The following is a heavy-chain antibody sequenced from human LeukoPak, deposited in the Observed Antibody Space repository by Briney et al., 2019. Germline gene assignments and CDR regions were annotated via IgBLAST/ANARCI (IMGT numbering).Heavy chain of an antibody. CDR2: ISRSSGSSI. CDR3: AREYPPRYYYDSSGYLDY. Sequence: PGGSLRLSCAVSGFTFSSYEMNWIRQAPGKGLEWVSYISRSSGSSIYYADSVKGRFTISRDNSKNTLYLQMNSLRAEDTAVYYCAREYPPRYYYDSSGYLDYWGQGTLVTVSS. CDR1: GFTFSSYE. V-gene: IGHV3-48*03. D-gene: IGHD3-22*01. J-gene: IGHJ4*02.